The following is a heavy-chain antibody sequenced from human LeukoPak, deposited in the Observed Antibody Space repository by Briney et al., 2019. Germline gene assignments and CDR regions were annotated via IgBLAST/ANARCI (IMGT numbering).Heavy chain of an antibody. J-gene: IGHJ6*02. V-gene: IGHV1-69*04. D-gene: IGHD2-15*01. Sequence: SVTVSYTASGGTFISYAISWVRQAPGQGLERMGRIIPIFGIANYAQKFQGRATITADKSTSTAYMELSSLRSEDTAVYYCASLDGYCSGGSCYSPDYYGMDVWGQGTTVTVSS. CDR2: IIPIFGIA. CDR1: GGTFISYA. CDR3: ASLDGYCSGGSCYSPDYYGMDV.